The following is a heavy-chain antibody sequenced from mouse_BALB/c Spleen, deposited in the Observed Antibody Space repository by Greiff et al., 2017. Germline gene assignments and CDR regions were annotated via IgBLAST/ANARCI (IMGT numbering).Heavy chain of an antibody. CDR3: ASAYYRYDGFAY. CDR2: ISNGGGST. D-gene: IGHD2-14*01. Sequence: EVKLVESGGGLVQPGGSLKLSCAASGFTFSSYTMSWVRQTPEKRLEWVAYISNGGGSTYYPDTVKGRFTISRDNAKNTLYLQMSSLKSEDTAMYYCASAYYRYDGFAYWGRGTLVTVSA. CDR1: GFTFSSYT. V-gene: IGHV5-12-2*01. J-gene: IGHJ3*01.